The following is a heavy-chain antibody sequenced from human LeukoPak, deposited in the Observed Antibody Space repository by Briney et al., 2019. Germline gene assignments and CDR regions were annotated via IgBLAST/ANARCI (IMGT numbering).Heavy chain of an antibody. D-gene: IGHD1-1*01. CDR2: IYHSGST. CDR1: GYSISSGYY. V-gene: IGHV4-38-2*02. Sequence: SETLSLTCAVSGYSISSGYYWGWIRQPPGKGLEWIGSIYHSGSTYYNPSLKSRVTISVDTSKNQFSLKLSSVTAADTAVYYCARDPGAWSGFDYWGQGTLVTVSS. CDR3: ARDPGAWSGFDY. J-gene: IGHJ4*02.